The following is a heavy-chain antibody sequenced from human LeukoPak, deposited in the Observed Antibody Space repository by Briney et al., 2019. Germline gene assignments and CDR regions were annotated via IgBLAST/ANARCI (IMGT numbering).Heavy chain of an antibody. Sequence: PGGSLRLSCAASGFTFSSYDMHWVRQVTGKGLEWVSAVGISGDTYYAGSVKGRFTISRENAKNSLYLQMNSLTAGDTAVYYCVRGGIQVSGIDEIDYWGQGTLVTVSS. J-gene: IGHJ4*02. V-gene: IGHV3-13*01. D-gene: IGHD6-19*01. CDR1: GFTFSSYD. CDR2: VGISGDT. CDR3: VRGGIQVSGIDEIDY.